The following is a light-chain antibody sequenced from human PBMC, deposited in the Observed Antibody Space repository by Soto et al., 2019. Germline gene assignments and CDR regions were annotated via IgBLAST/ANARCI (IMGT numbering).Light chain of an antibody. V-gene: IGKV3D-15*01. J-gene: IGKJ4*01. CDR1: QNVNDN. CDR3: QQYNNWPLT. Sequence: EIVMTQSPATLSVSPGERATLSCRASQNVNDNLAWYQQKPGQAPRLLVYGASTRATGIPASFSGSGSGTEFTLTICSLQSEDFAVYYCQQYNNWPLTFGAGTKVEIK. CDR2: GAS.